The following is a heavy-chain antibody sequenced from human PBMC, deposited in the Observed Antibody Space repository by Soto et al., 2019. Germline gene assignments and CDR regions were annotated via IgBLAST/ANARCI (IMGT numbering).Heavy chain of an antibody. D-gene: IGHD2-21*01. J-gene: IGHJ4*02. CDR2: INPSGGST. Sequence: ASVKVSCKASGYTFTNHYIHWVRQAPGQGLEWMGIINPSGGSTSESQKFQGRLTLTRDTSTSTVYMELSSLRSEDTAVFYCAREAGIATATLIPFDHWGQGTLVTVSS. CDR1: GYTFTNHY. V-gene: IGHV1-46*01. CDR3: AREAGIATATLIPFDH.